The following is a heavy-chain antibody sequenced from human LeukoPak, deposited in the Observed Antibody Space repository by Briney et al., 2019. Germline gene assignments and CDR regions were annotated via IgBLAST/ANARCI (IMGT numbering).Heavy chain of an antibody. D-gene: IGHD3-10*01. V-gene: IGHV4-34*01. CDR1: GGSFSGYY. J-gene: IGHJ4*02. Sequence: PSEPLSLTCAVYGGSFSGYYWSWIRQPPGKGLEWIGEINHSGSTNHNPSLKSRVPISVDTSKNQFSLKLSSVTAADTAVYYCATRYYYGSGSYNDYWGQGTLVTVSS. CDR3: ATRYYYGSGSYNDY. CDR2: INHSGST.